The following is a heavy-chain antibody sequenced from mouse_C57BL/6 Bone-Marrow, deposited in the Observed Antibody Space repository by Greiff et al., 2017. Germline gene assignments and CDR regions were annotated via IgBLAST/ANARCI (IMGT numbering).Heavy chain of an antibody. Sequence: QVQLQQPGAELVKPGASVKLSCKASGYTFTNYWMHWVKQRPGQGLEWIGMMHPNGGSPDYNEKFKSEATLNVDKSSRTAYMERNSLTSVHSAVYYCARSYDYDDYAMDYWGQGTSVTVSS. D-gene: IGHD2-4*01. V-gene: IGHV1-64*01. J-gene: IGHJ4*01. CDR2: MHPNGGSP. CDR1: GYTFTNYW. CDR3: ARSYDYDDYAMDY.